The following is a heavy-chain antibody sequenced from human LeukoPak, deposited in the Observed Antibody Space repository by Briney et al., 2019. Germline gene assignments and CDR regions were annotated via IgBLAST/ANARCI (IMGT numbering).Heavy chain of an antibody. V-gene: IGHV4-59*01. CDR1: GGSIRSYY. Sequence: SETLSLTCTVSGGSIRSYYWSWIRQPPGKGLEWIGYIYYSGSTNYNPSLKSRVTISVDTSKNQFSLKLTSVTAADTAVYYCATVYYSSSYDYWYFDLWGRGTLVTVSS. CDR2: IYYSGST. CDR3: ATVYYSSSYDYWYFDL. J-gene: IGHJ2*01. D-gene: IGHD6-13*01.